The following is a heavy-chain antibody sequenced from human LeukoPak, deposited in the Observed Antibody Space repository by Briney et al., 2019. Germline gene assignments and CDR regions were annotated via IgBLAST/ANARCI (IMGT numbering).Heavy chain of an antibody. D-gene: IGHD1-26*01. CDR3: ARSRAFNSGAFDP. Sequence: SETLSLTCTISGASVSSASYWTWIRQPPGKGVEWIAHIYNGVNTNYNPSLKSRVAISVDTSKNQFSLRLNSVTAADTAVYYCARSRAFNSGAFDPWGQGSLVTVSS. J-gene: IGHJ5*02. CDR1: GASVSSASY. V-gene: IGHV4-61*01. CDR2: IYNGVNT.